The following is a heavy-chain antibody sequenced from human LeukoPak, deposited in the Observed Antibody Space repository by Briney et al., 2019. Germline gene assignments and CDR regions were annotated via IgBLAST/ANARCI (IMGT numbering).Heavy chain of an antibody. Sequence: GASVKVSCKASGYTFTGYYMHWVRQAPGQGLEWMGIINPSGGSTSYAQKFQGRVTMTRDTSTSTVYMELSSLRSEDTAVYYCARDQRAVAGTWGPSWYFDLWGRGTLVTVSS. CDR3: ARDQRAVAGTWGPSWYFDL. V-gene: IGHV1-46*01. J-gene: IGHJ2*01. D-gene: IGHD6-19*01. CDR1: GYTFTGYY. CDR2: INPSGGST.